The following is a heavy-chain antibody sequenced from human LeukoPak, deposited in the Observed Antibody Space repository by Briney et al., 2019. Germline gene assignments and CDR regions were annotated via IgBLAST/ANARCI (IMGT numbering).Heavy chain of an antibody. Sequence: ASVKVSCKASGYTFTGYYMHWVRQAPGQGLEWMGWINPNSGGTNYAQKIQGRVTMTRDTSISTAYMELSRLRSDDTAVYYCARVLVRGVGDYRGQGTLVTVSS. CDR3: ARVLVRGVGDY. D-gene: IGHD3-10*01. J-gene: IGHJ4*02. CDR1: GYTFTGYY. V-gene: IGHV1-2*02. CDR2: INPNSGGT.